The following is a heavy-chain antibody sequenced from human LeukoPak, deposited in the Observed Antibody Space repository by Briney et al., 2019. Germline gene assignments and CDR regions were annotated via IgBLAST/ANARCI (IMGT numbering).Heavy chain of an antibody. CDR1: GFTFSNYG. CDR2: IRFDGTSK. Sequence: GGSLRLSCAASGFTFSNYGMHWVRQAPGKGLEWAAFIRFDGTSKFYADSVKARFTISRDNSQNTLYLQMNSLRAEDTAVYYCAKSRWGYYDCGESWGQGTLVTVSS. D-gene: IGHD3-22*01. V-gene: IGHV3-30*02. J-gene: IGHJ5*02. CDR3: AKSRWGYYDCGES.